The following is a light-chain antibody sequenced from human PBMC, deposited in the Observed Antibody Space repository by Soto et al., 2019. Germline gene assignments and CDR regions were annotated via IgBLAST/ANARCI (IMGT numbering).Light chain of an antibody. J-gene: IGKJ2*01. CDR2: DAS. CDR3: QQRSNWPPYT. CDR1: QSVSSY. Sequence: EIVLTQSPATLSLSPGERATLSCRASQSVSSYLAWYQQKPGQAPRLLIYDASNRAPGIPARFSGSGSGTDFTLTSISLEPEDFAVYYCQQRSNWPPYTFGQGTKLEIK. V-gene: IGKV3-11*01.